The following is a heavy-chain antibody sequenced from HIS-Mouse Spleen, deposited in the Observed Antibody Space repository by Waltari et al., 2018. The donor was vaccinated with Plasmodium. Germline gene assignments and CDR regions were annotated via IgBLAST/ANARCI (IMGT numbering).Heavy chain of an antibody. J-gene: IGHJ4*02. V-gene: IGHV3-30*18. D-gene: IGHD6-13*01. CDR1: GFTFSSHG. CDR2: IAYEGSKK. Sequence: QVQLVESGGGVVQPGRSLRLSCAASGFTFSSHGMHWVRQAPGKGLEGVAVIAYEGSKKYYADSVKGRFTISRDNSKNTLYLQMNSLRAEDTAVYYCAKDRRSSSWYVDYWGQGTLVTVSS. CDR3: AKDRRSSSWYVDY.